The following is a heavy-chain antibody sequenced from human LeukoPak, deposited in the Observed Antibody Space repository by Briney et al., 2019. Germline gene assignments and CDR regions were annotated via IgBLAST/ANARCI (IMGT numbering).Heavy chain of an antibody. D-gene: IGHD3-22*01. Sequence: PGGSLRLSCAASGFTVSSNYMSWDRQAPGKGLEWVSVIYSGGSTYYADSVKGRFTISRDNSKNTLYLQMNSLRAEDTAAYYCASPPPYYYDSSEIWNYWGQGTLVTISS. CDR3: ASPPPYYYDSSEIWNY. CDR1: GFTVSSNY. CDR2: IYSGGST. V-gene: IGHV3-53*01. J-gene: IGHJ4*02.